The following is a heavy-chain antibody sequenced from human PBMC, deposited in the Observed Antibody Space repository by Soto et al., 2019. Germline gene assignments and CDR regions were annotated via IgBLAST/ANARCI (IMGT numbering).Heavy chain of an antibody. CDR2: IYYSGST. V-gene: IGHV4-39*01. D-gene: IGHD2-2*01. Sequence: SETLSLTCTVSGGSISSSSYYWGWIRQPPGKGLEWIGSIYYSGSTYYNPSLKSRVTISVDTSKNQFSLKLSSVTAADTAVYYCARQSIEPSKYYYYYGMDVWGQGTTVTVSS. CDR1: GGSISSSSYY. J-gene: IGHJ6*02. CDR3: ARQSIEPSKYYYYYGMDV.